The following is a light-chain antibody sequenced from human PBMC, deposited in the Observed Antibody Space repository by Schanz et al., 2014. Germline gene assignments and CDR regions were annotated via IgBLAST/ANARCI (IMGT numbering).Light chain of an antibody. CDR1: QGIGSY. V-gene: IGKV1-9*01. CDR2: AAS. J-gene: IGKJ3*01. Sequence: IQLTQSPSPLSASVGDSVTITCRASQGIGSYLAWYQQKPGKAPQLLIYAASTLQSGVPSRFGGSGSGTDFTLTISSLQPEDFATNYSQQINAYPFAFGPGTTVDV. CDR3: QQINAYPFA.